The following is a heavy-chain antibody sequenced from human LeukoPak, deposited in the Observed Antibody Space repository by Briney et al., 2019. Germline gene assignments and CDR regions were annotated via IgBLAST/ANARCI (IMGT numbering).Heavy chain of an antibody. CDR3: ARKGPLSGYVDY. Sequence: DSVMGRFTISRDNPKSTVYLQMNSLRAEDTAVYYCARKGPLSGYVDYWGQGTLVTVSS. D-gene: IGHD3-9*01. V-gene: IGHV3-30*07. J-gene: IGHJ4*02.